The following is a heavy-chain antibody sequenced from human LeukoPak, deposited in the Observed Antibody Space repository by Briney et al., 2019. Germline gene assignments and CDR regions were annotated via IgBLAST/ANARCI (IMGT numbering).Heavy chain of an antibody. CDR3: ARDGGDIVVVTASYYYMDV. V-gene: IGHV3-64*01. CDR1: GFTFSNYA. CDR2: ISSNGGST. J-gene: IGHJ6*03. D-gene: IGHD2-21*02. Sequence: SGGSLRLSCAASGFTFSNYAMHWVRQAPGKGLEYVSAISSNGGSTYYANSVKGRFTISRDNSKNTLYLQMGSLRAEDMARYYCARDGGDIVVVTASYYYMDVWGKGTTVTVSS.